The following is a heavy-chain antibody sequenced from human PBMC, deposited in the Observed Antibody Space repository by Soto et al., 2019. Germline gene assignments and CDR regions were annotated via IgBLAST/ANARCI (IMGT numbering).Heavy chain of an antibody. D-gene: IGHD3-10*01. J-gene: IGHJ6*02. CDR2: IDWDDDK. V-gene: IGHV2-70*01. Sequence: SGPTLVNPTQTLTLTCTFSGFSLSTSGMCVSWIRQPPGKALEWLALIDWDDDKYYSTSLKTRLTISKDTSKNQVVLTMTNMDPVDTATYYCAPILGYGSGSYYNWDYYYGMDVWGQGTTVTVSS. CDR3: APILGYGSGSYYNWDYYYGMDV. CDR1: GFSLSTSGMC.